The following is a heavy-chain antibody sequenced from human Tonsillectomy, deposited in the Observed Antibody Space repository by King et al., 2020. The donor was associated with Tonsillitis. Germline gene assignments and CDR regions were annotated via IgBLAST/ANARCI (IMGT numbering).Heavy chain of an antibody. D-gene: IGHD3-9*01. Sequence: VQLVESGGGLVQPGGSLRLSCAASGFTFSSYAIHWVRQAPGKGLEYVSAISSNGGSTYHANSVKGRFTISRDNSKNTLYLQMGSLRAEDMAVYYCARGGYYDILTGYYAPFDYWGQGTLVTVSS. CDR2: ISSNGGST. CDR3: ARGGYYDILTGYYAPFDY. V-gene: IGHV3-64*01. J-gene: IGHJ4*02. CDR1: GFTFSSYA.